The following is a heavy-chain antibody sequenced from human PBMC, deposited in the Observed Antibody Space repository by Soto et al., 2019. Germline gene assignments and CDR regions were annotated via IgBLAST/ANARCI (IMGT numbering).Heavy chain of an antibody. CDR3: ARAGGSGAVAVDY. Sequence: QLQLQESGSGLVKPSQTLSLTCAVSGGSISSGGYSWSWIRQPPGKGLEWIGYIYHSGSTYYNPYLKSRITISVDRSKTQFSLKLRSVTAAATAVYYCARAGGSGAVAVDYWGQGTLVTVSS. CDR2: IYHSGST. D-gene: IGHD6-19*01. J-gene: IGHJ4*02. V-gene: IGHV4-30-2*01. CDR1: GGSISSGGYS.